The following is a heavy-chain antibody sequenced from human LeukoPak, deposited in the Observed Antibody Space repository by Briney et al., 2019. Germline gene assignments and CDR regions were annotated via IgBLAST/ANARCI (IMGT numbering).Heavy chain of an antibody. J-gene: IGHJ6*02. D-gene: IGHD6-19*01. CDR1: GYTFTSYD. CDR3: ARGRVADIYYYYGMDV. CDR2: MNPNSGNT. Sequence: GASVKVSCKASGYTFTSYDINWVRQATGQGLEWLGWMNPNSGNTGYAQKFQGRVTMTRNTSISTAYMELSSLRSEDTAVYYCARGRVADIYYYYGMDVWGHGTTVTVSS. V-gene: IGHV1-8*01.